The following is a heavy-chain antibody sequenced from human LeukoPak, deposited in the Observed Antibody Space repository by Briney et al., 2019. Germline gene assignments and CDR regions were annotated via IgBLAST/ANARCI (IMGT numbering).Heavy chain of an antibody. CDR1: GFTFSSYS. CDR3: ARAAKAPILTGYYNWFDP. CDR2: ISRSSSYI. J-gene: IGHJ5*02. Sequence: GGSLRLSCAASGFTFSSYSMNWVRQAPGKGLEWVSSISRSSSYIYYADSLKGRFTISRDNAKNSLYLQMNSLRAEDTAVYYCARAAKAPILTGYYNWFDPWGQGTLVTVSS. D-gene: IGHD3-9*01. V-gene: IGHV3-21*01.